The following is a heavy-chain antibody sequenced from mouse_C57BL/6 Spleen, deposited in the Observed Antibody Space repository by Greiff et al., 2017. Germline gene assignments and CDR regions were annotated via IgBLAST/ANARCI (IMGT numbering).Heavy chain of an antibody. Sequence: QVQLKQPGTELVKPGASVKLSCKASGYTFTSYWVHWVKQRPGQGLEWIGNINPSNGGTNYNEKFKSKATLTVDKSSSTAYMQLSSLTSEDSAVYYCARSRPTVDAMDYWGQGTSVTVSS. V-gene: IGHV1-53*01. D-gene: IGHD1-1*01. CDR1: GYTFTSYW. CDR3: ARSRPTVDAMDY. CDR2: INPSNGGT. J-gene: IGHJ4*01.